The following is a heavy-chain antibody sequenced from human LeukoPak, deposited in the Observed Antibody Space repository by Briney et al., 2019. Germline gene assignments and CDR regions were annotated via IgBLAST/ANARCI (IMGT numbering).Heavy chain of an antibody. CDR2: IYFTGTT. CDR3: VNGGSYLTK. CDR1: GGSISSY. V-gene: IGHV4-59*01. J-gene: IGHJ4*02. D-gene: IGHD3-10*01. Sequence: PSETLSLTCTVSGGSISSYWSWIRQSPGKGLEWIGYIYFTGTTNYIPSLKSRLTISIDTSRNQFSLKLSSATAADTAIYYCVNGGSYLTKWGQGTLVTVSS.